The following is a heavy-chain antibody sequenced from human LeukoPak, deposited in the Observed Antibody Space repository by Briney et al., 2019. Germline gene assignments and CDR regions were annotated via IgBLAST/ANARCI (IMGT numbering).Heavy chain of an antibody. D-gene: IGHD2-15*01. CDR2: IYYSGST. CDR3: VGGSVSRLGAPRL. J-gene: IGHJ4*02. CDR1: GGSISSYY. V-gene: IGHV4-59*01. Sequence: SETLSLTCTVSGGSISSYYWSWIRQPPGKGLEWIGYIYYSGSTNYNPSLKSRVTISVDTSKNQFSLKLSSVTAADTAVYYCVGGSVSRLGAPRLWGQGTLVTVSS.